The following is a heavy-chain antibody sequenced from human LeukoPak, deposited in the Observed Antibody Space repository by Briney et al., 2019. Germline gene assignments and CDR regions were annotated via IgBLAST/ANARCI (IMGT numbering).Heavy chain of an antibody. J-gene: IGHJ4*02. V-gene: IGHV5-51*01. Sequence: GESLKISCKASGYSFTSYWIGWVRQMPGKGLEWMGIIYPGDSDTRYSPSFQGQVTISADKSISTAYLQWSSLKASDTAMYYCARQSPYCSSTSCYFDYWGQGTLVTVSS. D-gene: IGHD2-2*01. CDR1: GYSFTSYW. CDR2: IYPGDSDT. CDR3: ARQSPYCSSTSCYFDY.